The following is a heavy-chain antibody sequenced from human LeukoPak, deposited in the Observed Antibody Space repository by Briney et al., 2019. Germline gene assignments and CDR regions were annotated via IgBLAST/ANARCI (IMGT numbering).Heavy chain of an antibody. V-gene: IGHV4-34*01. Sequence: SETLSLTCAVYGGSFSGYYWSWIRQPPGKGLEWIGEINHSGSTNYNPSLKSRVTISVDTSKNQFSLRLRSVTAADTAVYYCARRQRKGMYYYGSESDRPPDHYYYYIDVWGKGTTVTISS. CDR1: GGSFSGYY. CDR3: ARRQRKGMYYYGSESDRPPDHYYYYIDV. CDR2: INHSGST. D-gene: IGHD3-10*01. J-gene: IGHJ6*03.